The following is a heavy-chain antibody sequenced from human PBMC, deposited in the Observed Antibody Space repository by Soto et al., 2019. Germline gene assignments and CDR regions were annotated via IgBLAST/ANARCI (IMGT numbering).Heavy chain of an antibody. V-gene: IGHV4-34*01. CDR1: DLSFGDYY. CDR3: ARGLRASFGVRLSYYYYGMDV. J-gene: IGHJ6*02. CDR2: ITQSGST. D-gene: IGHD3-10*01. Sequence: SETLSLTWGLYDLSFGDYYWGWMGQPPGKGLECIGEITQSGSTNYNPSLKSRVTLSVDTSKNQFSLKLTSVTAADTAVYYCARGLRASFGVRLSYYYYGMDVWGQGTTVTVSS.